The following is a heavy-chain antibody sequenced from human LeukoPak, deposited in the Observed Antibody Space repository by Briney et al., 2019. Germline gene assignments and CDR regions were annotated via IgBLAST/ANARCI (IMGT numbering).Heavy chain of an antibody. D-gene: IGHD2-8*01. V-gene: IGHV4-31*03. Sequence: PSETLSLTRTVSGGSISSGGYYWSWIRQHPGKGLEWIGYIYYSGSTYYNPSLKSRVTISVDTSKNQFSLKLSSVTAADTAVYYCARDRLNGAFDIWGQGTMVTVSS. J-gene: IGHJ3*02. CDR2: IYYSGST. CDR3: ARDRLNGAFDI. CDR1: GGSISSGGYY.